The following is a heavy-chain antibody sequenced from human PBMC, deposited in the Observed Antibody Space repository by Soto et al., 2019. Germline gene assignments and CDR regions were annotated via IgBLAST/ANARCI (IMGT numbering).Heavy chain of an antibody. CDR3: ATGVVVAAKFDY. J-gene: IGHJ4*03. Sequence: SETLSLTCTVSGGSISSYYWSWIRQPPGKGLEWIGYIYYSGSTNYNPSLKSRVTISVDTSKNQFSLKLSSVTAADTAVYYCATGVVVAAKFDYWGQGTTVTVSS. D-gene: IGHD2-15*01. V-gene: IGHV4-59*08. CDR2: IYYSGST. CDR1: GGSISSYY.